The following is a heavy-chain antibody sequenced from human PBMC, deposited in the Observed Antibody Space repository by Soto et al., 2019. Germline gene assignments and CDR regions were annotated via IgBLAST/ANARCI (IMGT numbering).Heavy chain of an antibody. CDR2: IYYSGST. J-gene: IGHJ4*02. D-gene: IGHD3-10*01. V-gene: IGHV4-39*01. CDR3: ARHEGYGSGSYSGKIFDY. CDR1: GGSISSSSYY. Sequence: SETLSLTCTVSGGSISSSSYYWGWIRQPPGKGLEWIGSIYYSGSTYYNTSLKSRVTISVDTSKNQFSLKLSSVTAADTAVYYCARHEGYGSGSYSGKIFDYWGQGTLVTVSS.